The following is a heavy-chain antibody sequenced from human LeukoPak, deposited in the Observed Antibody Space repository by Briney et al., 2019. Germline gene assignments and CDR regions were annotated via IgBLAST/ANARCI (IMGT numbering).Heavy chain of an antibody. CDR1: GGSISTYY. CDR3: ARIVVVIREHDAFDI. CDR2: VYYSGST. Sequence: SETLSLTCTVSGGSISTYYWSWIRQPPGKGLEWIGYVYYSGSTNYNPSLMSRVTISVDTSKNQFSLKLSSVTAADTAVYYCARIVVVIREHDAFDIWGQGTMVTVSS. J-gene: IGHJ3*02. D-gene: IGHD3-22*01. V-gene: IGHV4-59*08.